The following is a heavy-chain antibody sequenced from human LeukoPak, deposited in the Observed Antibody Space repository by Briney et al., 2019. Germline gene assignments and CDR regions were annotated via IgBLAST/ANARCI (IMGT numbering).Heavy chain of an antibody. V-gene: IGHV4-59*01. Sequence: PSETLSLTCTVSGGSISSYYWSWIRQPPGKGLEWIGYIYYSGSTNYNPSLKSRVTISVDTSKNQFSLKLSSVTAAGTAVYYCVGGTGAFDIWGQGTMVTVSS. CDR2: IYYSGST. CDR1: GGSISSYY. J-gene: IGHJ3*02. CDR3: VGGTGAFDI. D-gene: IGHD3-10*01.